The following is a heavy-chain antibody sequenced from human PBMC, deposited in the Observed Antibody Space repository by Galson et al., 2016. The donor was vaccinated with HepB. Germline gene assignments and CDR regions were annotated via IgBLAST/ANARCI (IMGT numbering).Heavy chain of an antibody. CDR3: AKGAYSLPENFQH. V-gene: IGHV3-23*01. CDR1: GFTFSGYA. D-gene: IGHD2-15*01. J-gene: IGHJ1*01. Sequence: SLRLSCAASGFTFSGYAMNWVRQPPGKGLEWVSSISGSGGTTYYADSLKGRFTISRDKSKSTLYLQMNSLRAEDTAVYYCAKGAYSLPENFQHWGQGTLVTVSS. CDR2: ISGSGGTT.